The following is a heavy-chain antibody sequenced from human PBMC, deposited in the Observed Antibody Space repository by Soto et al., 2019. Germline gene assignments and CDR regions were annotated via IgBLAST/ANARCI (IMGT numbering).Heavy chain of an antibody. V-gene: IGHV4-59*12. D-gene: IGHD2-8*02. Sequence: SETLSLTCTVPGGSFSSYFWSWLRQPPGKGLEWIGYIYYTGSTNDNPSLKSRVTRSVDTSQPQFSLQLGSVTAADTAVYYCAYCNWYSDLWGRGTLVTVS. CDR1: GGSFSSYF. J-gene: IGHJ2*01. CDR2: IYYTGST. CDR3: AYCNWYSDL.